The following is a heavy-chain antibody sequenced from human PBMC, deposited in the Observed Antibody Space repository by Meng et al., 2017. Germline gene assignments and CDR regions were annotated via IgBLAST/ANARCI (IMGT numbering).Heavy chain of an antibody. D-gene: IGHD1-26*01. J-gene: IGHJ4*02. CDR3: AREGRVDFDY. V-gene: IGHV7-4-1*02. CDR2: INPNTGNP. CDR1: GYTFTSYA. Sequence: QVGVVQYGAECKRPGASVKFSCKASGYTFTSYAMKWVRQAPGQGLEWMGWINPNTGNPTYAQGFTGRFVFSLDTSVSTAYLQISSLKAEDTAVYYCAREGRVDFDYWGQGTLVTVSS.